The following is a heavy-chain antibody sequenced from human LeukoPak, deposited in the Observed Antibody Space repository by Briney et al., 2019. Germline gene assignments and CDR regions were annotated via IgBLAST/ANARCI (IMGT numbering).Heavy chain of an antibody. Sequence: ASVKVSCKASGYTFTGYYMHWVRQAPGQGREWMGWINPNSGGTNYAQKFQGRVTMTRDTSISTAYMELSRLRSDDTAVYYCAKQDIVGPYDAFDIWGQGTMVTVSS. CDR3: AKQDIVGPYDAFDI. D-gene: IGHD3-22*01. V-gene: IGHV1-2*02. J-gene: IGHJ3*02. CDR2: INPNSGGT. CDR1: GYTFTGYY.